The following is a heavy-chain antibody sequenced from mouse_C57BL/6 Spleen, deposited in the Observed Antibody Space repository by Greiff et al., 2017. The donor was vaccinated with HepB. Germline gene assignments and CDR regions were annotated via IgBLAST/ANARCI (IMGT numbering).Heavy chain of an antibody. J-gene: IGHJ2*01. CDR1: GYTFTSYW. Sequence: VKLQQPGAELVRPGSSVKLSCKASGYTFTSYWMHWVKQRPIQGLEWIGNIDPSDSETHYNQKFKDKATLTVDKSSSTAYMQLRSLTSEDSAVYYSAGDYNFDYWGQGTTLTVSS. CDR2: IDPSDSET. CDR3: AGDYNFDY. D-gene: IGHD2-12*01. V-gene: IGHV1-52*01.